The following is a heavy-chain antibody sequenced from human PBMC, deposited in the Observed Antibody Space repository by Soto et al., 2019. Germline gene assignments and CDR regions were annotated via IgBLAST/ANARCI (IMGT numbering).Heavy chain of an antibody. D-gene: IGHD3-3*01. CDR3: ARGWGYDGYYYYYGMDV. V-gene: IGHV4-4*02. Sequence: PSETLSVTCAVYGGSISSSNGWGWVRQPPGKGLEWIGEIYHSWSTNYNPSLKSRVTISVDKSKNQFSLKLSSVTAADTAVYYCARGWGYDGYYYYYGMDVWGQGTTVTVSS. CDR1: GGSISSSNG. J-gene: IGHJ6*02. CDR2: IYHSWST.